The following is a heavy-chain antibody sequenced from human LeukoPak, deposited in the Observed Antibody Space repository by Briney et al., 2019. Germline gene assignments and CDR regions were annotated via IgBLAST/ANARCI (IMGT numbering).Heavy chain of an antibody. D-gene: IGHD5-18*01. CDR1: GFTFDDYA. CDR2: ISWDGGST. V-gene: IGHV3-43D*03. Sequence: HPGGSLRLSCAASGFTFDDYAMHWVRQAPGKGLEWVSLISWDGGSTYYADSVKGRFTISRDNSKNSLYLQMNSLRAEDTALYYCAKDIRVGYSYGCDYWGQGTLVTVSS. J-gene: IGHJ4*02. CDR3: AKDIRVGYSYGCDY.